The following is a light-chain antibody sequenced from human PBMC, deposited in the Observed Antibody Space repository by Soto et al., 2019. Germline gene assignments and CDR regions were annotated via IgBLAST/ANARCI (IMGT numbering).Light chain of an antibody. J-gene: IGKJ5*01. CDR1: QSVSGK. V-gene: IGKV3-15*01. Sequence: EIVMTQSPDTLSLSPGERATLSCRASQSVSGKLAWYQHRPGQAPRLLIYDASIRATGIPARFSGSASGTVFTLNISSLQSEDFAVYYCQQRSNWPITFGQGTRLEI. CDR2: DAS. CDR3: QQRSNWPIT.